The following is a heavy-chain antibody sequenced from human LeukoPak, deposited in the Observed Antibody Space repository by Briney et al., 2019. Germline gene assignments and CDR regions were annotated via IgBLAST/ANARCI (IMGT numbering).Heavy chain of an antibody. D-gene: IGHD1-26*01. V-gene: IGHV4-38-2*02. CDR2: IYHSGST. CDR3: ASPAGVGAGN. CDR1: GYSISGGYY. J-gene: IGHJ4*02. Sequence: SETLSLTCTVSGYSISGGYYWGWIRQPPGKGLEWIGSIYHSGSTYYNPSLKSRVTISVDTSKNQFSLKLSSVTAADTAVYYCASPAGVGAGNWGQGTLVTVSS.